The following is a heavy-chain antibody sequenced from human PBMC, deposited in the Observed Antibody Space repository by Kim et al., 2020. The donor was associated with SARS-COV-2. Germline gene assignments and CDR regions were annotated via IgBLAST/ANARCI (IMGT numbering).Heavy chain of an antibody. CDR2: ISSSSSYT. D-gene: IGHD6-13*01. CDR1: GFTFSDYY. CDR3: AREGQQLVLDY. V-gene: IGHV3-11*05. Sequence: RGSLRLSCAASGFTFSDYYMSWIRQAPGKGLEWVSYISSSSSYTNYADSVKGRFTISRDNAKNSLYLQMNSLRAEDTAVYYCAREGQQLVLDYWGQGTLVTVSS. J-gene: IGHJ4*02.